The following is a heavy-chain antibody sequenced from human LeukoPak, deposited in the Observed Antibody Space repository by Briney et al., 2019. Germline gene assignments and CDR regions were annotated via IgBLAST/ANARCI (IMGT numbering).Heavy chain of an antibody. Sequence: PSETLSLTCTVSGGSISSSSYYWGWVRQAPGKGLEWISAITGSGGTTYYADSVKGRFTVSRDNSRNTLYLQMNSLRVEDTALYYCAKDQLNRFCSGGTCSITHDYWGQGTLVTVSS. V-gene: IGHV3-23*01. D-gene: IGHD2-15*01. J-gene: IGHJ4*02. CDR2: ITGSGGTT. CDR3: AKDQLNRFCSGGTCSITHDY. CDR1: GGSISSSSYY.